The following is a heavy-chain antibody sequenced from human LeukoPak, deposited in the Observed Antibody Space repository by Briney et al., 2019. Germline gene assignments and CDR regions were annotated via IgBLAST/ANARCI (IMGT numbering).Heavy chain of an antibody. Sequence: GGSLRLSCAASGFTFSSYGMHWVRQAPGKGLERVAFIRYDGSNKYYADSVKGRFTISRDNSKDTLYLQMNSLRAEDTAVYYCAKVVDGDYVAFDIWGQGTMVTVSS. D-gene: IGHD4-17*01. J-gene: IGHJ3*02. V-gene: IGHV3-30*02. CDR3: AKVVDGDYVAFDI. CDR1: GFTFSSYG. CDR2: IRYDGSNK.